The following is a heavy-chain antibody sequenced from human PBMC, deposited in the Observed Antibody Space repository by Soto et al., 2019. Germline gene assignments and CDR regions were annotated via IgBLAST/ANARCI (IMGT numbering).Heavy chain of an antibody. CDR1: GFTFNSSG. CDR3: AKTPWEKYYSSGFDC. V-gene: IGHV3-30*18. D-gene: IGHD1-26*01. CDR2: ISHDGTNK. Sequence: QVQLVESGGGVVQPGRSLRLSCAASGFTFNSSGMHWVRQAPGKGLEWVASISHDGTNKYYVDSVKGRFTISRDNSKSTLYLKMNRLRAEDTAVYYGAKTPWEKYYSSGFDCWGQGTLVTVSS. J-gene: IGHJ4*02.